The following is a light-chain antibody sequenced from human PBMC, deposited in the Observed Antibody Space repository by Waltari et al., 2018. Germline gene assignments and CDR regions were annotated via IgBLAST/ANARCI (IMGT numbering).Light chain of an antibody. J-gene: IGKJ5*01. V-gene: IGKV2-28*01. CDR2: LAS. CDR3: MQALQTPDT. Sequence: DIVMTQSPLSLPVTPGEPASISCTSSQSLLHSNGYNYLDWYLQKPGQSPQLLIELASKRPSGVPDRFSGSGSGTYFTLKISRVDAEDVGVYYCMQALQTPDTFGQGTRLEIK. CDR1: QSLLHSNGYNY.